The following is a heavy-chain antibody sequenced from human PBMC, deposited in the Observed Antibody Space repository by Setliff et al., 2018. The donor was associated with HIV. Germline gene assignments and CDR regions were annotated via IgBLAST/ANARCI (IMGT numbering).Heavy chain of an antibody. CDR3: TTDAYPDYFTGPTPSAFDI. J-gene: IGHJ3*02. Sequence: ASVKVSCKVSGYTLTELSVHWVRQAPGEGLEWMGGFDPEDGETIYAEKFQGRVTMTEDTATDTDYMELSSLRSEDTAVYYCTTDAYPDYFTGPTPSAFDIWGQGTRVTVSS. D-gene: IGHD2-8*02. CDR1: GYTLTELS. CDR2: FDPEDGET. V-gene: IGHV1-24*01.